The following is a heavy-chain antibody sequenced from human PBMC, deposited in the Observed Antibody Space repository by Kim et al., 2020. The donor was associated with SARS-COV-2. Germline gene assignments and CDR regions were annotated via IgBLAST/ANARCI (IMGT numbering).Heavy chain of an antibody. D-gene: IGHD1-26*01. CDR2: ISAYNGNT. CDR3: ARDLGVGATVEATRGFDY. J-gene: IGHJ4*02. V-gene: IGHV1-18*04. CDR1: GYTFTSYG. Sequence: ASVKVSCKASGYTFTSYGISWVRQAPGQGLEWMGWISAYNGNTNYAQKLQGRVTMTTDTSTSTAYMELRSLRSDDTAVYYCARDLGVGATVEATRGFDYWGQGTLVTVSS.